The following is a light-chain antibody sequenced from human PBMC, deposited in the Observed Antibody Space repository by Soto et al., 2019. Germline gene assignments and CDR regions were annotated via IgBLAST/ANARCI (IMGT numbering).Light chain of an antibody. CDR2: AVS. CDR3: ISYTDRQSYL. V-gene: IGLV2-14*03. J-gene: IGLJ1*01. Sequence: QYVLTQPACVSGSPGQSITISCSGTSSDIGSYNHVAWYQQFPGKSPKLMIYAVSDRPSGVSDRFSGSKSGITASLTISGLQTEDEADYYCISYTDRQSYLFGTGTKVTVL. CDR1: SSDIGSYNH.